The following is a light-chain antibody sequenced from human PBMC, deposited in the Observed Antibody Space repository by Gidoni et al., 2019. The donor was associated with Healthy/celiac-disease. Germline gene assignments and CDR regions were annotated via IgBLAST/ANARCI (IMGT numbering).Light chain of an antibody. CDR2: GAS. J-gene: IGKJ1*01. V-gene: IGKV3-15*01. CDR1: QSVSRN. CDR3: QQYNNWPAT. Sequence: EIVMTQSPATLSVSPGERATLSCRASQSVSRNLAWYQQKPGQAPRLLIYGASTRATGIPARFSGSGSGTEFTLTISSLQSEDFVVYYCQQYNNWPATFGQGTKVEIK.